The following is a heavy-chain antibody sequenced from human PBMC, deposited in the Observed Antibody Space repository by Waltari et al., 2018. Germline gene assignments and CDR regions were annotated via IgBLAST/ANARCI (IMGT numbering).Heavy chain of an antibody. CDR2: IKSKSDGGTI. Sequence: EVQLVESGGGLVKPGESLRLSCAASGFTFSNAWMSWVRQTPGKGLEWVGRIKSKSDGGTIDYAAPVKGRFTISRDDSKTTMFLQMNSLKTEDTAVYYCSTGGKRYGMDVWGQGTTVTVSS. D-gene: IGHD3-16*01. CDR3: STGGKRYGMDV. J-gene: IGHJ6*02. V-gene: IGHV3-15*01. CDR1: GFTFSNAW.